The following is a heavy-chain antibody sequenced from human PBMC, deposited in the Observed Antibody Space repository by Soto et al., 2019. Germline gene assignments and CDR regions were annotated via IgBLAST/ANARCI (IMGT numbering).Heavy chain of an antibody. CDR2: ISAYNGNT. CDR1: GYTFTSYG. J-gene: IGHJ6*02. Sequence: QVPLVQSGAEVKKPGASVKVSCKASGYTFTSYGISWVRQAPGQGLEWMGWISAYNGNTNYAQKLQGRVTMTTDTSTSTAYMELRSLRSDDTAVYYCARDEWEQRHYYYGMDVWGQGTTVTVSS. V-gene: IGHV1-18*01. CDR3: ARDEWEQRHYYYGMDV. D-gene: IGHD1-26*01.